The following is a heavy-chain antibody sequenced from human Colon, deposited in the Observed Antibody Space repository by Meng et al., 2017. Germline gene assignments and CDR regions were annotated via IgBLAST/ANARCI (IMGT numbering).Heavy chain of an antibody. CDR2: IYYTGGT. Sequence: SETLSLTCTVSGGSLSSFYWTWIRQPPGQGLESLGYIYYTGGTYYSPPLKSRVTLSVDRSRNQFYLNLTSVTAADTAVYYCARVRYCSSTSCLYYFDYWGQGTLVTGS. J-gene: IGHJ4*02. D-gene: IGHD2-2*01. CDR3: ARVRYCSSTSCLYYFDY. V-gene: IGHV4-59*01. CDR1: GGSLSSFY.